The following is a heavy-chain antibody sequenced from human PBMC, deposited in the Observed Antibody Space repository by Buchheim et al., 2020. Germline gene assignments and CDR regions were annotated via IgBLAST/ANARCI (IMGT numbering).Heavy chain of an antibody. D-gene: IGHD2-8*01. V-gene: IGHV3-7*01. Sequence: EVQLVESGGGLVQPGGSLRLSCAASGFTFSSYWXSWVRQAPGKGLEWVANIKQDGSETYYVDSVKGRFTXHSDNDKNSLYLPMNRLRAEDTAVYYCARAPRRSGVSDWGQGTL. CDR3: ARAPRRSGVSD. J-gene: IGHJ4*02. CDR1: GFTFSSYW. CDR2: IKQDGSET.